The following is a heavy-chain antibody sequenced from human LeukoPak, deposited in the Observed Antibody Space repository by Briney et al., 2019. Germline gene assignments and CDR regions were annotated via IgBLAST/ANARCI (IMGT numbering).Heavy chain of an antibody. J-gene: IGHJ4*02. Sequence: SETLSLTCTVSGGSISSYYWSWIRQPPGKGLEWIGYIYYSGSTNYNPSLKSRVTISVDTSKNQFSLELSSVTAADTAVYYCARRGWGAAFDYWGQGTLVTVSS. CDR1: GGSISSYY. CDR2: IYYSGST. D-gene: IGHD6-13*01. CDR3: ARRGWGAAFDY. V-gene: IGHV4-59*08.